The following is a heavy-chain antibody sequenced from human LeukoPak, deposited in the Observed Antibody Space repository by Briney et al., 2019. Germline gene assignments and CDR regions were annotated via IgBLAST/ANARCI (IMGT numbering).Heavy chain of an antibody. D-gene: IGHD3-10*01. CDR2: INPNSGGT. J-gene: IGHJ6*02. Sequence: GASVKVSCKASGYTFTGYYMHWVRRAPGQGLEWMGRINPNSGGTNYAQKFQGRVTMTRDTSISTAYMELSRLRSDDTAVYYCARDGALYYYGSGSYAKGMDVWGQGTTVTVSS. CDR1: GYTFTGYY. CDR3: ARDGALYYYGSGSYAKGMDV. V-gene: IGHV1-2*06.